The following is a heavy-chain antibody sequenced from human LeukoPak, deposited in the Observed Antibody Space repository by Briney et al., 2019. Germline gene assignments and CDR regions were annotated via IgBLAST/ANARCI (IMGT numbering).Heavy chain of an antibody. J-gene: IGHJ4*02. CDR3: ARVKKLMPEFEF. V-gene: IGHV1-2*02. CDR2: INPNSGAT. CDR1: GYTFIDYY. D-gene: IGHD2-2*01. Sequence: ASVKVSFKSSGYTFIDYYIHWVRQAPGQGLEWMGCINPNSGATKYAQKFQGRVSMTRDTSINTAYMDLTNLRSDDTAIFYCARVKKLMPEFEFWGQGTLVTVSS.